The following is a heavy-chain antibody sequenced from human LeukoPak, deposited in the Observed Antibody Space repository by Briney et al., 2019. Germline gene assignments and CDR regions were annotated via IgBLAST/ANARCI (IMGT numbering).Heavy chain of an antibody. CDR2: IYYSGST. J-gene: IGHJ6*03. D-gene: IGHD3-10*01. CDR3: ARVEGEEWGPNYYYMDV. Sequence: SETLSLSCTVSGGSVSRSSSYWGWIRQPPGKGLEWIGNIYYSGSTYYNPSLKSRVTISIDTSKNQFSLKLSSVTAADTAVYYCARVEGEEWGPNYYYMDVWGKGTTVTVSS. V-gene: IGHV4-39*07. CDR1: GGSVSRSSSY.